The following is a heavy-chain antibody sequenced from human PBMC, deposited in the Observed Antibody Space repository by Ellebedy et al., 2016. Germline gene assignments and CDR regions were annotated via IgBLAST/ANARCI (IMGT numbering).Heavy chain of an antibody. V-gene: IGHV5-10-1*01. CDR1: GYTFNKYW. CDR2: IDPSDSYT. J-gene: IGHJ4*02. CDR3: GRLTHDFGDYVVNY. D-gene: IGHD4-17*01. Sequence: KVSCKGSGYTFNKYWITWVRQMPGKGLEWMGMIDPSDSYTKYSPSFRGHITISIDKSISTAYLEWSSLTASDTAMYYCGRLTHDFGDYVVNYWGQGTLVTVSS.